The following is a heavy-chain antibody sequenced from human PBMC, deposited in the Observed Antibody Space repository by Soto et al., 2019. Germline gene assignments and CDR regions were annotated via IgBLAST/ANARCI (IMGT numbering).Heavy chain of an antibody. CDR2: ILCSGNT. CDR3: AKENVPTAGPGSIWFDP. V-gene: IGHV4-59*01. CDR1: GGSISPYY. J-gene: IGHJ5*02. D-gene: IGHD6-13*01. Sequence: TSETLSLTCTVSGGSISPYYWTWIRQPPGKGLEWIGYILCSGNTNYNPSLKSRVTMSVDTSKNQLSLRLTSVTVADTAVYFCAKENVPTAGPGSIWFDPWAGEPWSPSPQ.